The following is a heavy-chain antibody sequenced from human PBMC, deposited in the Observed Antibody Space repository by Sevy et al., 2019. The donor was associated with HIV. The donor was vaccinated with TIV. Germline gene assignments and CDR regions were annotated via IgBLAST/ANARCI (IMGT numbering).Heavy chain of an antibody. CDR3: AREMVGTTTFDY. V-gene: IGHV3-48*02. J-gene: IGHJ4*02. CDR1: GFSLSDYN. CDR2: ITTRRSTV. Sequence: GGSLRLSFAASGFSLSDYNMAWVRQAPGKGLEWISYITTRRSTVYYADSVKGRFTISRDNAKNSLYLQMNSLRDEDTAIFYCAREMVGTTTFDYWGQGTLVTVSS. D-gene: IGHD2-21*02.